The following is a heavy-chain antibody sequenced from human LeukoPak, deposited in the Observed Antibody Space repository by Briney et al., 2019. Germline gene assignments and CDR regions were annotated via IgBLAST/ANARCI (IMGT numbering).Heavy chain of an antibody. CDR2: ISAYNGNT. CDR1: GYTFTSYG. Sequence: GASVKVSCKASGYTFTSYGISWVRQAPGQGLEWMGWISAYNGNTNYAQKLQGRVTMTTDTSTSTAYMELRSLRSDDTAVYYCARPFNNYYDSSGYDDAFDIWGQGTMVTVSS. J-gene: IGHJ3*02. D-gene: IGHD3-22*01. V-gene: IGHV1-18*01. CDR3: ARPFNNYYDSSGYDDAFDI.